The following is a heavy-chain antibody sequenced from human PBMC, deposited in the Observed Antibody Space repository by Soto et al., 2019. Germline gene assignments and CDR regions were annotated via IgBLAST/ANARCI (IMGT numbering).Heavy chain of an antibody. CDR2: INAGNGNT. CDR1: GYTFTSYA. V-gene: IGHV1-3*05. J-gene: IGHJ4*02. D-gene: IGHD3-22*01. Sequence: QVQLVQSGAEEKKPGASVKVSCKASGYTFTSYAMHWVRQAPGQRLEWMGWINAGNGNTKYSQKFQGRVTITRDTSASTAYMELSSLRSEDTAVYYCTRGGGWLLLLPEWGQGTLVTVSS. CDR3: TRGGGWLLLLPE.